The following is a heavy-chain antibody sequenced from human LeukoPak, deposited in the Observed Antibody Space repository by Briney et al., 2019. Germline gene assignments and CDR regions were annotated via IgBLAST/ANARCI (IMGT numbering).Heavy chain of an antibody. J-gene: IGHJ4*02. CDR2: IYYSGGT. D-gene: IGHD3-10*01. V-gene: IGHV4-39*01. Sequence: PSETLSLTCTVSGGSIGSSSYYWGWIRQSPGKGLEWIGSIYYSGGTYYNPSLKSRVTVSVDTSKNQFSLKLSSVTAADTAVYYCARHGYYYGSGSYSFDYWGQGTLVTVSS. CDR1: GGSIGSSSYY. CDR3: ARHGYYYGSGSYSFDY.